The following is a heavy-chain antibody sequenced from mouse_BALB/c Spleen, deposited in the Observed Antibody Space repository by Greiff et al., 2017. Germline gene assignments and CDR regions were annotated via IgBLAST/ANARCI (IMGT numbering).Heavy chain of an antibody. CDR1: GYAFSSSW. CDR3: ARGVWYAMDY. CDR2: IYPGDGDT. V-gene: IGHV1-82*01. J-gene: IGHJ4*01. Sequence: QVQLKESGPELVKPGASVKISCKASGYAFSSSWMNWVKQRPGQGLEWIGRIYPGDGDTNYNGKFKGKATLTADKSSSTAYMQLSSLTSVDSAVYFCARGVWYAMDYWGQGTSVTVSS. D-gene: IGHD2-10*02.